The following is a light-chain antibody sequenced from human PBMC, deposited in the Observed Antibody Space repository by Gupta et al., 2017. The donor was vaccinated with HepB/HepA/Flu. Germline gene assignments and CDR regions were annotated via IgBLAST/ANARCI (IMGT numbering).Light chain of an antibody. V-gene: IGKV3-11*01. Sequence: EIVLTQSPATLSVSPGERATLSCRASQNIGAYLGWYQQKPGQPPRLLIYDSSNRATGIPARFSGSGSGTDFTLANSGLEPEDFAVYYCQQRSDWPLTFGGGTKVEIK. CDR3: QQRSDWPLT. J-gene: IGKJ4*01. CDR2: DSS. CDR1: QNIGAY.